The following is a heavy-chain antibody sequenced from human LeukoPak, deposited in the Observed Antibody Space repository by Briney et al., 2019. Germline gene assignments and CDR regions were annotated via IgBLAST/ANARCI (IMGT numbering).Heavy chain of an antibody. D-gene: IGHD1-26*01. CDR2: IWYDGSNK. V-gene: IGHV3-33*01. CDR3: ARGLVGARGSTDAFDI. CDR1: GFTFSSYG. J-gene: IGHJ3*02. Sequence: PGGSLRLSCAASGFTFSSYGMHWVRQAPGKGLEWAAVIWYDGSNKYYADSVKGRFTISRDNSKNTLYLQMNSLRAEDTAVYYCARGLVGARGSTDAFDIWGQGTMVTVSS.